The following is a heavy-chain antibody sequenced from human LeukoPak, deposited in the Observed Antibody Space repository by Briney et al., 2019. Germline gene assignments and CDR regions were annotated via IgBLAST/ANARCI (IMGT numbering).Heavy chain of an antibody. CDR3: AGDRATSYFDY. J-gene: IGHJ4*02. D-gene: IGHD1-26*01. Sequence: GTSLRLSCAASGFTFRSHGMHWVRQAPGKGLEWVAFIWYDGSNKYYTDSVKGRSTISRDNSKNTLYLQMNSLRAEDTAVYYCAGDRATSYFDYWGQGALITISS. V-gene: IGHV3-33*01. CDR1: GFTFRSHG. CDR2: IWYDGSNK.